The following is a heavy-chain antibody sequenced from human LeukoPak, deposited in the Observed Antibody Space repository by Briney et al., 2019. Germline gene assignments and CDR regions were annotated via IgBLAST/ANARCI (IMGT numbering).Heavy chain of an antibody. CDR2: INHSGST. CDR1: GGSFSGYY. D-gene: IGHD3-22*01. J-gene: IGHJ5*02. CDR3: ARGPLRGYYDSSGYYSP. V-gene: IGHV4-34*01. Sequence: SETLSLICAVYGGSFSGYYWSWIRQPPGKGLEWIGEINHSGSTNYNPSLTSRVTISVDTSKNQFSLKLSSVTAADTAVYYCARGPLRGYYDSSGYYSPWGQGTLVTVSS.